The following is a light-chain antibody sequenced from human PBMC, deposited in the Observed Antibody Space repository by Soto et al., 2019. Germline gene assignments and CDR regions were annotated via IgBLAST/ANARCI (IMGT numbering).Light chain of an antibody. CDR3: QQYGSSPWT. V-gene: IGKV3-20*01. J-gene: IGKJ1*01. CDR1: QSVSANY. CDR2: DAS. Sequence: EIVLTQSPGTLSLSPGERATLSCRASQSVSANYLAWYQQEPGQAPRLLIYDASSRATGIPDRFSGSGSGTDFTLTISRPEPEDFAVYYCQQYGSSPWTFGQGTKVEIK.